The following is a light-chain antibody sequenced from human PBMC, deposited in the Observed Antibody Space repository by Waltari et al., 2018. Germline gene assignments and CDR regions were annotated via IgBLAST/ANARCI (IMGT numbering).Light chain of an antibody. V-gene: IGLV2-11*01. Sequence: QSALTQPRSVSGSPGHSVTFSCTGTASDVGGYKYVSWYQQHPGKVPKLIISNVDQRPSGVPDRFAGSKSGNTASLTISGLQAEDEADYYCCSYAGKYTSVFGGGTKLTVL. CDR2: NVD. CDR3: CSYAGKYTSV. CDR1: ASDVGGYKY. J-gene: IGLJ2*01.